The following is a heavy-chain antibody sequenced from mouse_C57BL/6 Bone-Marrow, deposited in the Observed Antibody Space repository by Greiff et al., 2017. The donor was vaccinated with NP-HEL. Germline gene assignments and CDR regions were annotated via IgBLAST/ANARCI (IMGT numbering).Heavy chain of an antibody. J-gene: IGHJ4*01. Sequence: EVQLQQSGPELVKPGASVKISCKASGYTFTDYYVNWVKQSHGKSLEWIGDINPNNGGTSYNEKFKGKATLTVDKSYSTAYMALSSLKSEDSAVSYGARTTYYDCGGAMDYWGQGTSVTVSS. D-gene: IGHD2-4*01. CDR3: ARTTYYDCGGAMDY. CDR2: INPNNGGT. V-gene: IGHV1-26*01. CDR1: GYTFTDYY.